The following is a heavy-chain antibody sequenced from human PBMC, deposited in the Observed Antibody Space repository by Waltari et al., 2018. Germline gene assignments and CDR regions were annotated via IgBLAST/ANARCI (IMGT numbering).Heavy chain of an antibody. CDR3: ARSITRYSGSYRLYYYYYYMDV. CDR1: GGSISSYY. J-gene: IGHJ6*03. Sequence: QVQLQESGPGLVKPSETLSLTCTVSGGSISSYYWSCIPQPPGKGLEWIGYIYYSGSTNYNPSLKSRVTISVDTSKNQFSLKLSSVTAADTAVYYCARSITRYSGSYRLYYYYYYMDVWGKGTTVTVSS. CDR2: IYYSGST. V-gene: IGHV4-59*01. D-gene: IGHD1-26*01.